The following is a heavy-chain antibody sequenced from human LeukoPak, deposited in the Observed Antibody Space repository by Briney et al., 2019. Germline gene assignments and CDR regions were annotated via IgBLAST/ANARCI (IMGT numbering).Heavy chain of an antibody. CDR2: ISGSGGST. CDR3: AEEGENYAFDI. CDR1: GFTFSNYA. D-gene: IGHD2-21*01. V-gene: IGHV3-23*01. J-gene: IGHJ3*02. Sequence: GGSLRLSCAASGFTFSNYAMTWVCQAPGKGLEWVSAISGSGGSTYYADSVKGRFTISRDNSKNTLYLQMNSLRAEDTAIYYCAEEGENYAFDIWGQGTMVTVSS.